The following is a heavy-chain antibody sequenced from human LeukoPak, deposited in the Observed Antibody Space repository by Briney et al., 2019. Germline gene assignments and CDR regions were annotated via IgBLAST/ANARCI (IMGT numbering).Heavy chain of an antibody. J-gene: IGHJ4*02. CDR1: GYTFTGHY. V-gene: IGHV1-2*02. D-gene: IGHD1-26*01. CDR2: INPNSGGT. CDR3: ARVPALVGALDY. Sequence: ASVKVSCKASGYTFTGHYMHWVRQAPGQGLEWMGWINPNSGGTNYAQKFQGRVTMTRDTSISTAYMELSRLRSDDTAVYYCARVPALVGALDYWGQGTLVTVSS.